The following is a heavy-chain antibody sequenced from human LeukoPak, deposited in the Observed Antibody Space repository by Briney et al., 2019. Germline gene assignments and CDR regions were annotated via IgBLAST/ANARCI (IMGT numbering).Heavy chain of an antibody. CDR2: IRYDGSNI. D-gene: IGHD1-14*01. V-gene: IGHV3-30*02. Sequence: GGSLRLSCAASGFTFSRYGMHWVRQAPGKGLEWVAFIRYDGSNIHYADSVKGRFTISRDNSKNILYLQMNSLRAEDTAVHYCASQEEPATSLDYWGQGTLVTVSS. CDR1: GFTFSRYG. J-gene: IGHJ4*02. CDR3: ASQEEPATSLDY.